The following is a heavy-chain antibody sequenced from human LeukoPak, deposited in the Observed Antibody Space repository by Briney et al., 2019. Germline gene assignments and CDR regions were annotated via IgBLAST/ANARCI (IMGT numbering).Heavy chain of an antibody. J-gene: IGHJ6*02. CDR2: ISAYNGNT. D-gene: IGHD4-17*01. CDR1: GYTFTSYG. CDR3: ARAAFYDYGDSGEGMDV. Sequence: ASVKVSCKASGYTFTSYGISWVRQAPGQGLEWMGWISAYNGNTNYAQKLQGRVTMTRNTSISTAYMELSSLRSEDTAVYYCARAAFYDYGDSGEGMDVWGQGTTVTVSS. V-gene: IGHV1-18*01.